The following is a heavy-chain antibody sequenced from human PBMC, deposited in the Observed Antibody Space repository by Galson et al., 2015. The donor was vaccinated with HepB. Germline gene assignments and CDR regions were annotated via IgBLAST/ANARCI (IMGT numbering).Heavy chain of an antibody. V-gene: IGHV3-23*01. CDR2: ISGSGGST. D-gene: IGHD3-10*01. CDR3: AKDQEGYGSGSYYLFDY. CDR1: GFTFSSYA. J-gene: IGHJ4*02. Sequence: SLRLSCAASGFTFSSYAMSWVRQAPGKGLEWVSAISGSGGSTYYADSVKGRFTISRDNSKNTLYLQMNSLRAEDTAVYYCAKDQEGYGSGSYYLFDYWGQGTLVTVSS.